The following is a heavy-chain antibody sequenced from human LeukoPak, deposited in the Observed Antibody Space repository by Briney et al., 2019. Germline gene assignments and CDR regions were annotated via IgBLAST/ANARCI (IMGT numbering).Heavy chain of an antibody. Sequence: ASVKVSCKASGYTFTSYGISWVRQAPGQGVEWMGWISAYNGNTNYAQKLQGRVTMTTDTSTSTAYMELRSLRSDDTAVYYCAREDYGDYWFDPWGQGTLVTVSS. D-gene: IGHD4-17*01. CDR1: GYTFTSYG. V-gene: IGHV1-18*01. CDR3: AREDYGDYWFDP. CDR2: ISAYNGNT. J-gene: IGHJ5*02.